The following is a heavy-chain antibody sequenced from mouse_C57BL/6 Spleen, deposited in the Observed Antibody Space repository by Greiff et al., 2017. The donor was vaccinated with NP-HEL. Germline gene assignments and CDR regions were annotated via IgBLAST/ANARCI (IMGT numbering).Heavy chain of an antibody. CDR1: GYTFTSYW. Sequence: QVQLQQSRAELAKPGASVKLSCKASGYTFTSYWMHWVKQRPGQGLEWIGYINPSSGYTKYNQKFKDKATLTADKSSSTAYMQLSSLTYEDSAVYYCARGIQLWYFDVWGTGTTVTVSS. D-gene: IGHD3-1*01. J-gene: IGHJ1*03. V-gene: IGHV1-7*01. CDR3: ARGIQLWYFDV. CDR2: INPSSGYT.